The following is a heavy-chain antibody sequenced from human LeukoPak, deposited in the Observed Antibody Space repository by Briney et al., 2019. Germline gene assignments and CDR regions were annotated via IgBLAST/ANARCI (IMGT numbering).Heavy chain of an antibody. V-gene: IGHV3-21*01. J-gene: IGHJ4*02. CDR3: ARGMALNKGLWGSGSYLYYFDY. Sequence: GGSLRLSCAASGFTFSSYSMNWVRQAPGKGLEWVSSISSSSSYIYYADSVKGRFTISRDNAKNSLYLQLNSLRAEDTAVYYCARGMALNKGLWGSGSYLYYFDYWGQGTLVTVSS. CDR1: GFTFSSYS. D-gene: IGHD3-10*01. CDR2: ISSSSSYI.